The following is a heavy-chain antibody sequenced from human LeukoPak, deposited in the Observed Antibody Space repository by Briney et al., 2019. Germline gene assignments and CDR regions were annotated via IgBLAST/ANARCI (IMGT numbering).Heavy chain of an antibody. J-gene: IGHJ6*02. V-gene: IGHV3-74*01. CDR3: ARDRYSSSWLPYYYYYGMDV. CDR2: INSDGSST. D-gene: IGHD6-13*01. Sequence: GGSLRLSCAASGFTFSSYWMHWVRQAPGKGLVWVSRINSDGSSTSYADSVKGRFTISRDNAKNTLYLQMNSLRAEDTAVYYCARDRYSSSWLPYYYYYGMDVWGQGTTVTVSS. CDR1: GFTFSSYW.